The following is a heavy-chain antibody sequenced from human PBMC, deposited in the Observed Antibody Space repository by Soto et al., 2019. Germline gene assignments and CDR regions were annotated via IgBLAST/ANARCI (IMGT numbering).Heavy chain of an antibody. CDR2: IFPSDSDT. CDR1: GYRFTSYW. V-gene: IGHV5-51*01. CDR3: ARKDKSGYFNWFDP. J-gene: IGHJ5*02. Sequence: GASLKTSCSTSGYRFTSYWIAWVRQMPGTGLEWMGIIFPSDSDTRYSPSFQGQVTISADRSTSTVFLQWASLKASDTAVYFCARKDKSGYFNWFDPWGQGTLVTVSS. D-gene: IGHD3-22*01.